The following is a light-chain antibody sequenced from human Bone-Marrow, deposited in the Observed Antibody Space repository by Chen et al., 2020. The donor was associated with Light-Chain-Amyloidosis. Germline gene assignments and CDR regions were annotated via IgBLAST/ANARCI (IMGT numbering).Light chain of an antibody. V-gene: IGLV2-14*01. CDR3: SSYTITNTLV. CDR1: SSDVGGDNH. J-gene: IGLJ1*01. Sequence: QSALPQPASVSGSPGQSFTISCTGTSSDVGGDNHVSWYQQHPYKAPKLMIYEVTNRPSWVPDRSAGSKSDNTASLTISGLQTEDEADYFCSSYTITNTLVFGSGTRVTVL. CDR2: EVT.